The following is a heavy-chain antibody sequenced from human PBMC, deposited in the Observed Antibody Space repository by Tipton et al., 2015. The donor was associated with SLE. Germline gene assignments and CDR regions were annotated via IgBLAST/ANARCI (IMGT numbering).Heavy chain of an antibody. CDR1: GGSISPYY. Sequence: TLSLTCTVSGGSISPYYWSWLRQPPGKGLEWIGYIYSSGTTNYNPSLKSRVTISIDTSKNQFSLKLSSVTAADTAVYYCARGGGDFGLKNWGQGTLVTVSS. CDR2: IYSSGTT. CDR3: ARGGGDFGLKN. V-gene: IGHV4-59*12. D-gene: IGHD3/OR15-3a*01. J-gene: IGHJ4*02.